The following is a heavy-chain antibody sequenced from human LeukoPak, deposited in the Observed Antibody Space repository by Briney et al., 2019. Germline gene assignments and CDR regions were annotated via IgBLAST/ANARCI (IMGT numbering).Heavy chain of an antibody. V-gene: IGHV3-15*01. CDR2: IKSKTDGGTT. J-gene: IGHJ4*02. CDR3: TTYYYDSSGYYLGLDY. Sequence: IPGGSLRLSCAASGFTFSNAWMSWVRQAPGKGLEWVGRIKSKTDGGTTDYAAPVKGRFTISRDDSKNTLYLQMNSLKTEDTAVYYCTTYYYDSSGYYLGLDYWGQGTLVTVSS. CDR1: GFTFSNAW. D-gene: IGHD3-22*01.